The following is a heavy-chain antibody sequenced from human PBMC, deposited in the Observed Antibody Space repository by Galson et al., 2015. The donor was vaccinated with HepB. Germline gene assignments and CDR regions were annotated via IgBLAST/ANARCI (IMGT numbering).Heavy chain of an antibody. V-gene: IGHV3-30*04. CDR2: ISYDGSNK. CDR3: ARDTYSSSWYLDY. CDR1: GFTFSSYA. D-gene: IGHD6-13*01. J-gene: IGHJ4*02. Sequence: SLRLSCAASGFTFSSYAMHWVRQAPGKGLEWVAVISYDGSNKYYADSVKGRFTISRDNSKNTLYLQMNSLRAEDTAVYYCARDTYSSSWYLDYWGQGTLVTVSS.